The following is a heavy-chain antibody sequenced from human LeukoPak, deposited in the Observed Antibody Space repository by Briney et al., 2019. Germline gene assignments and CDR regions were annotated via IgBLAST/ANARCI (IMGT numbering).Heavy chain of an antibody. D-gene: IGHD2-21*02. V-gene: IGHV3-23*01. CDR3: AKDMSWWVTVDF. CDR2: VGGDGRT. CDR1: GFSFSPNA. Sequence: GGSLRLSCAASGFSFSPNAMSWFRQAPGRGLEWVAGVGGDGRTHYTDSVRGRFTVSRDNSKNTLHLQMNSLRVDDTAVYYCAKDMSWWVTVDFWGQGTLVTISS. J-gene: IGHJ4*02.